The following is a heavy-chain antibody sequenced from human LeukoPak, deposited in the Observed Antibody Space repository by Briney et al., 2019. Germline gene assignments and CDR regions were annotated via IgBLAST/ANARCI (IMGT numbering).Heavy chain of an antibody. CDR2: IYYSGST. CDR3: ARSVGARTRFDY. J-gene: IGHJ4*02. Sequence: SSETLSLTCTVSGGSISSYYWSWIRQPPGKGLEWIGYIYYSGSTNYNPSLKSRVTMSVDTSKNQFSLKLSSVTAADTAVYYCARSVGARTRFDYWGQGTLVTVSS. CDR1: GGSISSYY. V-gene: IGHV4-59*01. D-gene: IGHD1-26*01.